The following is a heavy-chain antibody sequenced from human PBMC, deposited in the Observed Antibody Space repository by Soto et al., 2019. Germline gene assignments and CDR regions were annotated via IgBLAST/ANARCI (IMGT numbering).Heavy chain of an antibody. Sequence: PGGSLRLSCAASGFTFSSYAMTWVRQAPGKGLEWVSTISGGGGSTYYADSVKGHFTISRDSSKNTLFLQMNSLRAEDTAVYYCAKAWDRGVYSYGSDYWGQGTLVTVSS. CDR1: GFTFSSYA. CDR2: ISGGGGST. J-gene: IGHJ4*02. D-gene: IGHD5-18*01. CDR3: AKAWDRGVYSYGSDY. V-gene: IGHV3-23*01.